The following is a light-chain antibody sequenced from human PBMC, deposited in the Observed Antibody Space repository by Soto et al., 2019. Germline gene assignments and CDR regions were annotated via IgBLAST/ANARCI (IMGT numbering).Light chain of an antibody. Sequence: DIQVTQSPSSLSASVGDRVTITCRASQSISSYLNWYQQKPGKAPKLLIYAASSLQSGVPSRFSGSGSGTDFTLTISSLQPEDFATYYCQQSYTSVQTFGQGTKLEIK. CDR3: QQSYTSVQT. CDR1: QSISSY. CDR2: AAS. V-gene: IGKV1-39*01. J-gene: IGKJ2*01.